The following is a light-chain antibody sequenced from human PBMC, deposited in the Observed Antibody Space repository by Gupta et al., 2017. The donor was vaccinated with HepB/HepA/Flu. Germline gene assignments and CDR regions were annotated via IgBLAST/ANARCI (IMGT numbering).Light chain of an antibody. J-gene: IGKJ1*01. V-gene: IGKV1-39*01. CDR3: QQSSAFPWT. Sequence: DIQMTQSPSSLSASVGDRVTITCRAGQNINNFLNWYQQKPEKAPRLLIFAASSLQSGVPSRFSGSGSGTDFTLTISMLQPEDFATYYCQQSSAFPWTFGQGTKVELQ. CDR2: AAS. CDR1: QNINNF.